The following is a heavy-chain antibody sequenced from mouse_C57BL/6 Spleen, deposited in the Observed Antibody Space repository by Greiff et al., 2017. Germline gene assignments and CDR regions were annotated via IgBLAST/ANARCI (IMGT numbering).Heavy chain of an antibody. V-gene: IGHV1-9*01. Sequence: VQLQQSVAELMKPGASVKLSCKASGYTFTGYWIEWVKQRPGHGLEWIGGIVPGSGSTNYNQKFKGKATLTADTSSSTAYLQLSSLTTEDSAIYDCANPHYYGRSNWCFAVWGTGTTVTVSS. CDR3: ANPHYYGRSNWCFAV. CDR2: IVPGSGST. D-gene: IGHD1-1*01. J-gene: IGHJ1*03. CDR1: GYTFTGYW.